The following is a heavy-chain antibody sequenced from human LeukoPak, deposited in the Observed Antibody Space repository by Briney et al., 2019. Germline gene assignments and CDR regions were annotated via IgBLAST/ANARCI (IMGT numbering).Heavy chain of an antibody. D-gene: IGHD4-17*01. CDR3: ARRDDYGDYGGDY. J-gene: IGHJ4*02. Sequence: GSSVKVSCKASGGTFSSYAISWVRQAPGQGLEWMGRIIPILGIANYAQKFRGRVTITADKSTSTAYMELSSLRSEDTAVYYCARRDDYGDYGGDYWGQGTLVTVSS. V-gene: IGHV1-69*04. CDR1: GGTFSSYA. CDR2: IIPILGIA.